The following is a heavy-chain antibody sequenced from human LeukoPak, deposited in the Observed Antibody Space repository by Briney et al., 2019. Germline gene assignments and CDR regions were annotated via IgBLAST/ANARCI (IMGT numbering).Heavy chain of an antibody. D-gene: IGHD4-23*01. V-gene: IGHV3-21*01. CDR3: AREATTVVSPPDY. CDR2: ISSSSSYI. J-gene: IGHJ4*02. Sequence: GGSLRLSCAASGFTFSSYSMNWVRQAPGKGLEWVSSISSSSSYIYYADSVKGRSTISRDNAKNSLYLQMNSLRAEDTAVYYCAREATTVVSPPDYWGQGTLVTVSS. CDR1: GFTFSSYS.